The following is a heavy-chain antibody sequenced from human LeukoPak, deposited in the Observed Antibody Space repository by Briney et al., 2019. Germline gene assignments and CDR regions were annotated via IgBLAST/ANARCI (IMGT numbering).Heavy chain of an antibody. CDR3: ARVRMQIQLWLRGGCFDY. Sequence: SETLSLTCTVSGGSISSYYWSWIRQPAGKGLEWIGRIYTSGSTDYNPSLKSRVTMSVDTSKNQFSLKLSSVTAADTAVYYCARVRMQIQLWLRGGCFDYWGQGTLVTVSS. CDR1: GGSISSYY. D-gene: IGHD5-18*01. V-gene: IGHV4-4*07. J-gene: IGHJ4*02. CDR2: IYTSGST.